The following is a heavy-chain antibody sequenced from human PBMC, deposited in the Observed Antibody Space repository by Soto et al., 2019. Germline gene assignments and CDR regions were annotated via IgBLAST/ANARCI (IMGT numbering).Heavy chain of an antibody. CDR2: INHSGST. D-gene: IGHD2-2*01. J-gene: IGHJ6*02. CDR1: CGSFSGYY. CDR3: ARAGGDIVVAEYGMDV. V-gene: IGHV4-34*01. Sequence: PSETLSLTCAVYCGSFSGYYWSWVRQPPGKGLEWIGEINHSGSTNYNPSLKSRVTISVDTSKNQFSLKLSSVTAADTAVYYCARAGGDIVVAEYGMDVWGQGTTVTVSS.